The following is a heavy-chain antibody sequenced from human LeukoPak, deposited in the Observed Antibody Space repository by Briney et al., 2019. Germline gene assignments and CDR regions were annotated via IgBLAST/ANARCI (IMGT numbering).Heavy chain of an antibody. D-gene: IGHD3-10*01. CDR2: INHSGST. J-gene: IGHJ3*02. Sequence: PSETLSLTCAVYGGSFSGYYWSWIRQPPGKGLERIGKINHSGSTNYNPSLKSRVTISVDTSKNQFSLKLSSVTAADTAVYYCARGLYYYGSGSYSAFDIWGQGTMVTVSS. V-gene: IGHV4-34*01. CDR3: ARGLYYYGSGSYSAFDI. CDR1: GGSFSGYY.